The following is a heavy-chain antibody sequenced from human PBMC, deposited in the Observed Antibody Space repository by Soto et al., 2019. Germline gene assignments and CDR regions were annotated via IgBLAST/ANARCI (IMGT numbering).Heavy chain of an antibody. D-gene: IGHD3-22*01. Sequence: QVQLVQSGAEVKKPGSSVKVSCKASGDTFSSYAISWVRQAPEQGLEWRGGIIPIFGTANYAQKFQGRVTITADESTSTAYMELSSLRSEDTAVYYCARDGSGYRSRASPMDVWGQGTTVTVSS. CDR1: GDTFSSYA. CDR2: IIPIFGTA. J-gene: IGHJ6*02. V-gene: IGHV1-69*01. CDR3: ARDGSGYRSRASPMDV.